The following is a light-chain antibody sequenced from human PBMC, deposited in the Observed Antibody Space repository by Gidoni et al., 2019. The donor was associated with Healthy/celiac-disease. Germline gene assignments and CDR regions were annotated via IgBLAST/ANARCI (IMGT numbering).Light chain of an antibody. CDR1: QSVSSN. V-gene: IGKV3-15*01. J-gene: IGKJ2*02. Sequence: EIVLTQSPATLYVSPGESATLSCRSIQSVSSNLAWYQKKPGQAPRLLIYGASTRATGIPARFIGSGSVTEFTLTISSLQSEYFAVYYCQQYNNWPPCTFGQXTKLEIK. CDR3: QQYNNWPPCT. CDR2: GAS.